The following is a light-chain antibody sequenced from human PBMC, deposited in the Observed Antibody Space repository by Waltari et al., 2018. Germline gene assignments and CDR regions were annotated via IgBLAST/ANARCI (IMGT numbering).Light chain of an antibody. J-gene: IGKJ2*01. Sequence: DIQMTQSPSTLSASVGDRVTITCRASQRISTWLAWYQQKPGKAPKLLIYKASSLESGVPSRFSGSGSGTEFTLTISSLQPDDFATYFCQQSYRYSYTFGQGTKLEIK. CDR2: KAS. CDR1: QRISTW. CDR3: QQSYRYSYT. V-gene: IGKV1-5*03.